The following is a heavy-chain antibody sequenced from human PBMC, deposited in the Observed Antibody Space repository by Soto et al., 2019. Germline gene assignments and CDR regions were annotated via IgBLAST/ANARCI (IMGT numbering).Heavy chain of an antibody. D-gene: IGHD5-12*01. J-gene: IGHJ4*02. CDR1: GGSFSGYY. V-gene: IGHV4-34*02. Sequence: QVQLEQWGAGLLKPSETLSLTCAVYGGSFSGYYWSWIRQPPGKGLEWIGEINHSGSTNYNPSLKGRITIAVDTSRNQCSLYLYSVTAADTAVYYCARGRWLRQSFDYWGQGTLVTVSS. CDR2: INHSGST. CDR3: ARGRWLRQSFDY.